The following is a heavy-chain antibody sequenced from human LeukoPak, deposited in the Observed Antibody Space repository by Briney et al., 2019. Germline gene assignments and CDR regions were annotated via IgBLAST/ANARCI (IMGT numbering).Heavy chain of an antibody. V-gene: IGHV3-23*01. Sequence: PGGSLRLSCAASGFTFSDYYMSWIRQAPGKGLEWVSAISGSAGSTYYADSVKGRFTMSRDNSKNTVYLQMNSLRAEDTAVYHCARPLTYYYDSSGYFGAFDIWGQGTMVTVSS. D-gene: IGHD3-22*01. CDR1: GFTFSDYY. CDR2: ISGSAGST. CDR3: ARPLTYYYDSSGYFGAFDI. J-gene: IGHJ3*02.